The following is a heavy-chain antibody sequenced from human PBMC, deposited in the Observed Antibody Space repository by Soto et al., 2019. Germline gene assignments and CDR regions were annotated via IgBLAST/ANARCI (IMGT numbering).Heavy chain of an antibody. V-gene: IGHV1-8*01. CDR1: GYTFISYD. J-gene: IGHJ4*02. D-gene: IGHD6-19*01. CDR3: ARISTLRIAVAGWGY. CDR2: MNPNSGNT. Sequence: QVQLVQSGAEVKKPGASVKVSCKASGYTFISYDINWVRQATGQGLEWMGWMNPNSGNTGYAQKFQGRVTMTRNTAISTAYMELSSLTSEDTAVYYCARISTLRIAVAGWGYWGQGTLVTVSS.